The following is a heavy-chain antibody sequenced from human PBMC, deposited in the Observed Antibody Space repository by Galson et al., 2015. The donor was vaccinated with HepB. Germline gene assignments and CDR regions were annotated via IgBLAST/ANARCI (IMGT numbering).Heavy chain of an antibody. Sequence: SLRLSCAASGFTFSNNAMHWVRQAPGKGLEWVAGISYDGSQEFYVDSVKGRFTISRDNSKNTVSLEMKTLRPEDTAMYYCARTSWIDRSLAFDYWGQGTLITVSS. D-gene: IGHD5-12*01. J-gene: IGHJ4*02. CDR2: ISYDGSQE. CDR1: GFTFSNNA. V-gene: IGHV3-30*04. CDR3: ARTSWIDRSLAFDY.